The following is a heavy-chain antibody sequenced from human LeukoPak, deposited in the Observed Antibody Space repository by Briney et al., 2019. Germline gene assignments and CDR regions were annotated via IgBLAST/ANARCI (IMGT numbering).Heavy chain of an antibody. CDR3: ARDARIGYCSSTSCYGENWFDP. V-gene: IGHV3-30-3*01. J-gene: IGHJ5*02. D-gene: IGHD2-2*01. CDR2: ISYDGSNK. Sequence: GGSLRLSCAASGFTFSSYAMHWVRQAPGKGLEWVAVISYDGSNKYYADSVKGRFTISRDNSKNTLYLQMNSLRGEDTAVYYCARDARIGYCSSTSCYGENWFDPWGQGTLVTVSS. CDR1: GFTFSSYA.